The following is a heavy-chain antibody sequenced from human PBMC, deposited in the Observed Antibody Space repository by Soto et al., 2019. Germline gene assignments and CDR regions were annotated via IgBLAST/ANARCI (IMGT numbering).Heavy chain of an antibody. CDR2: INHSGST. V-gene: IGHV4-34*01. CDR1: GGSFSGYY. D-gene: IGHD6-13*01. J-gene: IGHJ6*02. Sequence: SETLSLTCAVYGGSFSGYYWSWIRQPPGKGLEWIGEINHSGSTNYNPSLKSRVTISVDTSKNQFSLKLSSVTAADTAVYYCYVGAAGTRLYPLDYYYHCGMDVWGPGTSGNLS. CDR3: YVGAAGTRLYPLDYYYHCGMDV.